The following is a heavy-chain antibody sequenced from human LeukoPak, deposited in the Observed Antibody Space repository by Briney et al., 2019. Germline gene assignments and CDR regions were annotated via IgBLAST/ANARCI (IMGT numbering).Heavy chain of an antibody. CDR1: GFTFSNAW. V-gene: IGHV3-15*01. CDR2: IKSITDGGTT. D-gene: IGHD2-2*01. J-gene: IGHJ4*02. Sequence: GGSLRLSCAASGFTFSNAWMSWVRQAPGTGLEWVGRIKSITDGGTTDYAAPVKGRFTISRDDSKNTLYLQMNSLKTEDTAVYYCTTDRCSSTSCRPTDYWGQGTLVTVSS. CDR3: TTDRCSSTSCRPTDY.